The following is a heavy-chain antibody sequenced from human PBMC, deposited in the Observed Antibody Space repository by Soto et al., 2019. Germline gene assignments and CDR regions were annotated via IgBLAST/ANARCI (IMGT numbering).Heavy chain of an antibody. CDR1: GIPFSNYA. CDR2: ISYDGSTK. Sequence: QVQLVESGGGVVQPGRSLRLSCAASGIPFSNYAMHWVRQAPGKGLEWVTFISYDGSTKYYADSVKGRFTISRDNSKNTLYLQMNSRTADDTAVYYCARARGSGRYFDYWGQGTLVTVSS. J-gene: IGHJ4*02. D-gene: IGHD3-10*01. CDR3: ARARGSGRYFDY. V-gene: IGHV3-30-3*01.